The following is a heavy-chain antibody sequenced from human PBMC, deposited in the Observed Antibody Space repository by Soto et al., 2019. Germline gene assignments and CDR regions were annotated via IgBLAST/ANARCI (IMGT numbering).Heavy chain of an antibody. J-gene: IGHJ4*02. D-gene: IGHD5-18*01. Sequence: QVQLVQSGAEVKKPGSSVKVSCKASGGTFSSYAISWVRQAPGQGLEWMGGIIPIFGTANYAPKFQGRVTITADASTSTAYMELSSLRSEDTAVYYCARDKSGYSYGSVVLDYWGQGTLVTVSS. CDR1: GGTFSSYA. CDR2: IIPIFGTA. CDR3: ARDKSGYSYGSVVLDY. V-gene: IGHV1-69*12.